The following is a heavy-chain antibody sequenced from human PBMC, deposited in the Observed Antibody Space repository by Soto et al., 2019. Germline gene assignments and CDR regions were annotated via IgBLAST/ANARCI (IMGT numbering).Heavy chain of an antibody. D-gene: IGHD3-22*01. CDR1: GGSLSSSAYS. CDR3: ARELLYYDSSGYSWDDAFDI. V-gene: IGHV4-30-2*01. Sequence: QLQLQESGSRLVKPSQTLSLTCAVSGGSLSSSAYSWSWIRQTPGKGLEWIGFIYQSGSTYYNPSPKSRVTLSLDRPKNQISLKLTSVTAAATAVYYCARELLYYDSSGYSWDDAFDIWGQGIMVTVSS. J-gene: IGHJ3*02. CDR2: IYQSGST.